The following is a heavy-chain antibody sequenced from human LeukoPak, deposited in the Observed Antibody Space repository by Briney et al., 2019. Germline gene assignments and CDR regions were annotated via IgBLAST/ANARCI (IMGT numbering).Heavy chain of an antibody. CDR2: IYYSGST. CDR3: ARLRSYYDFWSGYYILGDYYYGMDV. D-gene: IGHD3-3*01. Sequence: PSETLSLTCTVSGGSISSSSYYWGWIRQPPGKGLEWLGSIYYSGSTYYNPSLKSRVTISVDTSKNQFSLKLSSVTAADTAVCYRARLRSYYDFWSGYYILGDYYYGMDVWGQGTTVTVSS. J-gene: IGHJ6*02. V-gene: IGHV4-39*01. CDR1: GGSISSSSYY.